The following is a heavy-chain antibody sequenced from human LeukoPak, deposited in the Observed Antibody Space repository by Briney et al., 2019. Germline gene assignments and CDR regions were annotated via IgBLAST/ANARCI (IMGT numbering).Heavy chain of an antibody. D-gene: IGHD5-12*01. CDR2: IYTSGST. Sequence: SETLSLTCTVSGGSISSGSYYWSWIRQPAGKGLEWIGRIYTSGSTNYNPSLKSRVTISVDTSKNQFSLKLSSVTAADTAVYYCARGRTYITYRPQYSGYGSLHDYWGQGTLVTVSS. CDR3: ARGRTYITYRPQYSGYGSLHDY. CDR1: GGSISSGSYY. J-gene: IGHJ4*02. V-gene: IGHV4-61*02.